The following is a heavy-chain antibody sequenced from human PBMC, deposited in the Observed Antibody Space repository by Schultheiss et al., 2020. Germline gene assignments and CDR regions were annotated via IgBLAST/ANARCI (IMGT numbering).Heavy chain of an antibody. D-gene: IGHD6-13*01. CDR2: VYYSGGA. CDR1: GGSIRSFY. CDR3: ARSPSSWYYYYMDV. J-gene: IGHJ6*03. Sequence: SETLSLTCAVSGGSIRSFYWSWIRQSPGKGLEWIGFVYYSGGAKYNPSLRSRVTMSIDTSNNQFSLKLTSVTAADTAVYYCARSPSSWYYYYMDVWGRGTTVTVSS. V-gene: IGHV4-59*01.